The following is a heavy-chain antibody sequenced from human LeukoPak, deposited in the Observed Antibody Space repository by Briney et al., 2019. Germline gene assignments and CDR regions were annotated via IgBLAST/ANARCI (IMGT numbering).Heavy chain of an antibody. Sequence: PGGSLRLSCAASGFTFSSYAMSWLRQAPGKGLEWIGDIYYSGSTYYNPSLKSRVTMSVDTSKNQFSLKLSSVTAVDTAVYYCARDLSPYGGYDYWGQGTLVTVSS. J-gene: IGHJ4*02. CDR2: IYYSGST. D-gene: IGHD5-12*01. CDR3: ARDLSPYGGYDY. CDR1: GFTFSSYAM. V-gene: IGHV4-28*03.